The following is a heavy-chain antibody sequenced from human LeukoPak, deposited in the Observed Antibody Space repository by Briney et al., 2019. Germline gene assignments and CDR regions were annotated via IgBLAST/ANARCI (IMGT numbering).Heavy chain of an antibody. J-gene: IGHJ3*02. V-gene: IGHV3-53*01. D-gene: IGHD3-3*01. CDR1: GFTVINNY. Sequence: GGSLRLSCAASGFTVINNYMSWVRQAPGKGLEWVSVIYSGGSTYYADSVKGRFTISRDNSKNTLYLQMNSLRAEDTAVYYCAREQIFGVVVDAFDIWGQGTMVTVSS. CDR2: IYSGGST. CDR3: AREQIFGVVVDAFDI.